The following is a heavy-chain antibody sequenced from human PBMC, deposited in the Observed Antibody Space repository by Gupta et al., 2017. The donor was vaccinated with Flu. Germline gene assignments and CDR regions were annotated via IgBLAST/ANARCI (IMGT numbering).Heavy chain of an antibody. Sequence: EVQLVQSGAEVKKPGATVKISCKISGYTFTDYYIHWVQGAPEKGLQWMGLVDRDDGETRYSENCQGRVSITADTSTDTAYMELNSPRYEDTDMYFCARAYRTRYNYFGPWGQGTLVTVSS. CDR2: VDRDDGET. V-gene: IGHV1-69-2*01. D-gene: IGHD2-2*01. J-gene: IGHJ5*02. CDR1: GYTFTDYY. CDR3: ARAYRTRYNYFGP.